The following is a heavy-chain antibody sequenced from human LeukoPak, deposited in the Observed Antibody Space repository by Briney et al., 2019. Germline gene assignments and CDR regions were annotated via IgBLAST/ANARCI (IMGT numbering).Heavy chain of an antibody. D-gene: IGHD4-17*01. CDR2: ISYDGSNK. J-gene: IGHJ4*02. CDR1: GFTFSSYG. Sequence: GRSLRLSCAASGFTFSSYGMHWVRQAPGKGLEWVAAISYDGSNKYYADSVKGRFTISRDNSKNTLYLQMNSLRDEDTAVYYCAKRPSDYGDYVTYFDYWGQGTLVTVSS. V-gene: IGHV3-30*18. CDR3: AKRPSDYGDYVTYFDY.